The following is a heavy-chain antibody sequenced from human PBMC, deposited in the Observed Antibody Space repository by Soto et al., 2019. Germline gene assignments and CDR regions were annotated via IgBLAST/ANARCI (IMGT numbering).Heavy chain of an antibody. CDR2: ISSSSSYI. CDR1: GFTFSSYS. Sequence: GVSLRLSCAASGFTFSSYSMNWVRQAPGKGLEWVSSISSSSSYIYYADSVKGRFTISRDNAKNTLYLQMNSLRTEDTAVYYCAHPGVYGVFEAVDIWGQGTLVIVAS. V-gene: IGHV3-21*04. D-gene: IGHD4-17*01. CDR3: AHPGVYGVFEAVDI. J-gene: IGHJ3*02.